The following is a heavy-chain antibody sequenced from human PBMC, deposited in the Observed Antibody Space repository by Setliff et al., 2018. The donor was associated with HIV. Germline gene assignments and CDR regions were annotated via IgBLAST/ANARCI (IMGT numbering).Heavy chain of an antibody. CDR1: GFTFSSYG. V-gene: IGHV3-33*06. CDR2: IWYDGSNK. Sequence: GGSLRLSCAASGFTFSSYGMHWVRQAPGKGLEWVAVIWYDGSNKYYADSVKGRFTISRDNSKNTLYLQMNSLRAEDTAVYYCAKAYSSGWYYFDYGGQGTLVTVSS. D-gene: IGHD6-19*01. CDR3: AKAYSSGWYYFDY. J-gene: IGHJ4*02.